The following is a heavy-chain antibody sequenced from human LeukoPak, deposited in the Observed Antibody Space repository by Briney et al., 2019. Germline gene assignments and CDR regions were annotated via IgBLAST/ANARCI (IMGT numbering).Heavy chain of an antibody. D-gene: IGHD3-22*01. Sequence: GEPLKISCKGSGYSFTSYWIGWVRQMPGKGLEWMGIIYPGDSDTRYSPSIQGQVTSSADKSTSTAYLQWSSLKASDTAMYYCAKLIYDSSGTPGTRGAFDIWGQGTMVTVSS. J-gene: IGHJ3*02. CDR2: IYPGDSDT. CDR3: AKLIYDSSGTPGTRGAFDI. CDR1: GYSFTSYW. V-gene: IGHV5-51*01.